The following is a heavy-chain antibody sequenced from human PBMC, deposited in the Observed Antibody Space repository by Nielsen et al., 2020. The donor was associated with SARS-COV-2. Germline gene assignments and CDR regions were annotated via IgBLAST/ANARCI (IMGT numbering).Heavy chain of an antibody. D-gene: IGHD3-22*01. CDR2: ISGGGEST. Sequence: GESLKISCAASEFTFNNYAMSWVRQAPGKGLEWVSTISGGGESTRYADSVKGRFTISRDNAKNSLYLQMNSLRAEDTAVYYCARSEHYYDSSGYYPDYWGQGTLVTVSS. J-gene: IGHJ4*02. CDR3: ARSEHYYDSSGYYPDY. V-gene: IGHV3-23*01. CDR1: EFTFNNYA.